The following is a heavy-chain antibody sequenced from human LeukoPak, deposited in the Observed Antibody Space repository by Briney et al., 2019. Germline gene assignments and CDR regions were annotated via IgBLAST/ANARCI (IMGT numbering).Heavy chain of an antibody. J-gene: IGHJ4*02. Sequence: SETLSLTCAVYGGSFSGYYWNWIRQLPGKGLEWIGETDHIGSTNYNPSLKSRVIISVDTSKNQFSLKLSYVAAADTAVYYCARDLTLDTWGQGTLVTVSS. CDR3: ARDLTLDT. V-gene: IGHV4-34*01. CDR1: GGSFSGYY. CDR2: TDHIGST. D-gene: IGHD5-18*01.